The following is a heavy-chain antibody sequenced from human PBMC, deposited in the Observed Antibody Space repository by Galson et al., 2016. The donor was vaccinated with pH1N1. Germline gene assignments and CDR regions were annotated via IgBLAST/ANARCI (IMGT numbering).Heavy chain of an antibody. Sequence: SLRLSCAGSGYRFEEYAMHWVRQSPEKGLEWVAGIYGGSARIDYADSVKGRFTISRDDAKKSLFLQINNLRSEDTALYYCAKDKAGDLDSWGQGTLVTVSS. J-gene: IGHJ4*02. CDR2: IYGGSARI. D-gene: IGHD3-10*01. CDR3: AKDKAGDLDS. V-gene: IGHV3-9*01. CDR1: GYRFEEYA.